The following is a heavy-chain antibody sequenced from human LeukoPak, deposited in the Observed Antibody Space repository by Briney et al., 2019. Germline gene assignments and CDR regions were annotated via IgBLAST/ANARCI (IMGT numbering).Heavy chain of an antibody. D-gene: IGHD2/OR15-2a*01. Sequence: GGSLRLSCAASGNYWMHWVRQAPGKGLVWVSHINSDGSWTSYADSVKGRFTISKDNAKNTVYLQMSSLRAEDTAVYYCVSFYETYWGRGTLVTVSS. J-gene: IGHJ4*02. CDR3: VSFYETY. V-gene: IGHV3-74*01. CDR1: GNYW. CDR2: INSDGSWT.